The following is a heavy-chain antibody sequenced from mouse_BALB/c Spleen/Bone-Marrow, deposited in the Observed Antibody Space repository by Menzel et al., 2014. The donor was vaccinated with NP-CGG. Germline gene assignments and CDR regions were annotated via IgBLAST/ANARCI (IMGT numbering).Heavy chain of an antibody. CDR1: GFTFSSYG. D-gene: IGHD2-12*01. V-gene: IGHV5-6*01. Sequence: EVKLVESGGDLVKPGGSLKLSCAASGFTFSSYGMSWVRQTPDKRLEWVATISSGGSYTYYPDSVKGRFTISRDNAKNTLYIQMSSLKSEDTAMYYCARDAIITYYYAMDYWGQGTSVTVSS. J-gene: IGHJ4*01. CDR2: ISSGGSYT. CDR3: ARDAIITYYYAMDY.